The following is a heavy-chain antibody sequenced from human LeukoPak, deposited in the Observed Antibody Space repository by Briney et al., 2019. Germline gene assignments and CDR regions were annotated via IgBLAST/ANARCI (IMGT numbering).Heavy chain of an antibody. CDR1: GYTFTGYY. V-gene: IGHV1-2*04. D-gene: IGHD6-19*01. J-gene: IGHJ5*02. CDR3: ARDFGSSGWYSWFDP. CDR2: INPNSGGT. Sequence: ASVKVSCKASGYTFTGYYMHWVRQAPGQGLERMGWINPNSGGTNYAQKFQGWVTMTRDTSISTAYMELSRLRSDDTAVYYCARDFGSSGWYSWFDPWGQGTLVTVSS.